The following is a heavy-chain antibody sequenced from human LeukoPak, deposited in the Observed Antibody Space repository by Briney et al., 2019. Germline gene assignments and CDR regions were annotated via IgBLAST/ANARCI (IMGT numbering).Heavy chain of an antibody. CDR2: ISAYNGNT. CDR3: ARVEERRDFWSGYYYYFDY. CDR1: GYTFTSYG. V-gene: IGHV1-18*01. D-gene: IGHD3-3*01. Sequence: GASVKVSCKASGYTFTSYGISWVRQAPGQGLEWMGWISAYNGNTNYAQKFQGRVTMTTDTSTSTAYMELRSLRSDDTAVYYCARVEERRDFWSGYYYYFDYWGQGTLVTVSS. J-gene: IGHJ4*02.